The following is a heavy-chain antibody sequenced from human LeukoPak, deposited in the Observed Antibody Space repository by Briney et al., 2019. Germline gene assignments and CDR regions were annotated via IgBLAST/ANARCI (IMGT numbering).Heavy chain of an antibody. CDR3: ARMATVATGYYYYYYMDV. J-gene: IGHJ6*03. CDR1: GVSLSRYS. D-gene: IGHD2-15*01. V-gene: IGHV4-59*01. Sequence: LGTLSLTPALSGVSLSRYSSSWIRQPPGERVEWVVHIYGCGRTNSNASLKSRLTISVDSSKNQSSLKLSSVTAWDTEVYYRARMATVATGYYYYYYMDVWGKGATVTVSS. CDR2: IYGCGRT.